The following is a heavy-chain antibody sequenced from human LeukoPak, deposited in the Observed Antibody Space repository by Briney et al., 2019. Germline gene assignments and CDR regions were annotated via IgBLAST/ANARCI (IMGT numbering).Heavy chain of an antibody. J-gene: IGHJ5*02. CDR2: IYHSGST. Sequence: NASETLSLTCTVSGGSISSGGYYWNWIRQPPGKGLEWIGYIYHSGSTYYDPSLKSRVTISVDRSKNQFSLKLSSVTAADTAVYYCARNIPGSYGYDWFDPWGQGTLVTVSS. V-gene: IGHV4-30-2*01. D-gene: IGHD5-18*01. CDR1: GGSISSGGYY. CDR3: ARNIPGSYGYDWFDP.